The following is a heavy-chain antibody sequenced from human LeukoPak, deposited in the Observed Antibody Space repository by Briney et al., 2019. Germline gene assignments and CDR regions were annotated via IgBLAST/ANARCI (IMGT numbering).Heavy chain of an antibody. Sequence: SETLSLTCTVSGGSISVSYWSWIRQPPGEGLEWIGYIYYSGSTDYNPSLKSRVTMSVGTSKHQFSLKVNSVTAGDTAVYYCARVADFWSGLFDYWGQGTLVTVSS. D-gene: IGHD3-3*01. V-gene: IGHV4-59*01. CDR1: GGSISVSY. J-gene: IGHJ4*02. CDR3: ARVADFWSGLFDY. CDR2: IYYSGST.